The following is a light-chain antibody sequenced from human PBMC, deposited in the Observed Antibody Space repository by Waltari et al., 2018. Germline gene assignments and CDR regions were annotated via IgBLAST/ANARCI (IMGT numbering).Light chain of an antibody. CDR2: VKSDGSH. CDR1: SGHNTYA. CDR3: QTWATGIFWL. V-gene: IGLV4-69*01. J-gene: IGLJ3*02. Sequence: QVVLTQPPSVSASLGASVKLTCTLASGHNTYAIAWHQQQAEKGPQFLMKVKSDGSHTRGDGIPDRFSGSSSGAERHLTISNLQPEDEADYYCQTWATGIFWLFGGGTKLTVL.